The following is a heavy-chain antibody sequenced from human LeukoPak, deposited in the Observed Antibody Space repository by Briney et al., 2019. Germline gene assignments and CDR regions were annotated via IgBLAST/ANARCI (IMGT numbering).Heavy chain of an antibody. V-gene: IGHV3-69-1*01. Sequence: GESLRLSCTASGFIVSNYEMNWARQAPGKGLEWIAFIACDYTIFYADGVKGRFTISRDNAKNTLSLQVNSLRAEDTAVYYCARGGHDYGGYFYYYNLDVWGKGTTVTVSS. CDR3: ARGGHDYGGYFYYYNLDV. CDR1: GFIVSNYE. J-gene: IGHJ6*03. CDR2: IACDYTI. D-gene: IGHD4-23*01.